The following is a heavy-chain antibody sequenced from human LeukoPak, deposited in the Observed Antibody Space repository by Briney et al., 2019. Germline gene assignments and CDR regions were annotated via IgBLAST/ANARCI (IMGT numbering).Heavy chain of an antibody. J-gene: IGHJ4*02. CDR3: ARAQGGVGATPYYFDY. Sequence: SETLSLICTVSGGSISSYYWNWIRQPPGKGLEWIGYIFYSGSINYNPSLKSRVTMSVDTSKNQFSLNLSSVTAADTAVYYCARAQGGVGATPYYFDYWGQGTLVTVSS. CDR2: IFYSGSI. CDR1: GGSISSYY. D-gene: IGHD1-26*01. V-gene: IGHV4-59*01.